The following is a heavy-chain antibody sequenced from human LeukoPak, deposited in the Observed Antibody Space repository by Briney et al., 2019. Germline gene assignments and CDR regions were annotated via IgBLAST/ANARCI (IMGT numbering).Heavy chain of an antibody. CDR3: AKDGVVTITFDY. Sequence: PGGSLRLSCTASRFTFSSYAMSWVRQAPGKGLEWVLVMSCSGRRTFYGDSVKGRFTIFRDNSKNTLYLQMNSLRADDTAVYYCAKDGVVTITFDYWGQGTLVTVSS. CDR1: RFTFSSYA. CDR2: MSCSGRRT. J-gene: IGHJ4*02. V-gene: IGHV3-23*01. D-gene: IGHD3-3*01.